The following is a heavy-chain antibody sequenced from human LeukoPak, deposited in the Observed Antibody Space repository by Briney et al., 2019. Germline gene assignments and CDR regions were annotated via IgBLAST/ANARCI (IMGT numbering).Heavy chain of an antibody. CDR1: GFTFSNAW. D-gene: IGHD5-18*01. V-gene: IGHV3-23*01. CDR2: ISGSGGST. CDR3: ARAPLAWIQLWSYFFDS. J-gene: IGHJ4*02. Sequence: GGSLRLSCAASGFTFSNAWMSWVRQAPGKGLEWVSAISGSGGSTYYADSVQGRFTISGDSSKNTVYLQMNSLRVEDTAIYYCARAPLAWIQLWSYFFDSWGQGTLVTVSS.